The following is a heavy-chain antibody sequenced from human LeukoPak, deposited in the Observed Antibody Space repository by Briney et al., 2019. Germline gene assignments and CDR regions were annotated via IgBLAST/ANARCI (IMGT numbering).Heavy chain of an antibody. CDR3: ARPQAYYFDY. Sequence: VGSLRLSCAASGFSFSSYAIHWVRQAPGKGREWVAAISYDGSKKYYAHSVKRRFTISRDNSKNTLYLQMDSLRSEDTAVYYCARPQAYYFDYWGQGTLVTVSS. V-gene: IGHV3-30*01. J-gene: IGHJ4*02. CDR1: GFSFSSYA. CDR2: ISYDGSKK.